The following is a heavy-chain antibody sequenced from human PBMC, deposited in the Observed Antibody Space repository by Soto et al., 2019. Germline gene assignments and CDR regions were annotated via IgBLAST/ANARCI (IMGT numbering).Heavy chain of an antibody. CDR2: IYPGDSDT. D-gene: IGHD1-1*01. J-gene: IGHJ5*02. Sequence: LKISCKASGYSFTSSWIGWVRQMPGKGPEWMGIIYPGDSDTRYSPSSQGQVTFSVDKSISTAYLQWSSLKASDTAMYFCARQGGTGWFDHWGQGTLVTVSS. V-gene: IGHV5-51*01. CDR3: ARQGGTGWFDH. CDR1: GYSFTSSW.